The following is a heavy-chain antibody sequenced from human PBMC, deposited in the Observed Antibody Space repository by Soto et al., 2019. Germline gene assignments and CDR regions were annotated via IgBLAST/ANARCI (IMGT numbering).Heavy chain of an antibody. CDR1: GGSISSGGYT. Sequence: SETLSLTCAVSGGSISSGGYTWTWIRQPPGQGLEWIGYTYHSGSPYYNPSLKSRVTISVDRSKNQFSLKLSSVTAADTAVYYCATLPPRIVVSLLPIPTWGQGILVTVS. D-gene: IGHD2-21*01. CDR2: TYHSGSP. J-gene: IGHJ5*02. CDR3: ATLPPRIVVSLLPIPT. V-gene: IGHV4-30-2*01.